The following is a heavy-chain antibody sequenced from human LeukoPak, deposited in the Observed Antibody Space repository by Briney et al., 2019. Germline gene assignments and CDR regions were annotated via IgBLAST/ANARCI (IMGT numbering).Heavy chain of an antibody. J-gene: IGHJ4*02. V-gene: IGHV1-69*04. D-gene: IGHD3-22*01. CDR3: ARAHSSGYYARLDY. CDR2: IIPILGIA. Sequence: GASVKVSCKASGGTFSSYAISWVRQAPGQGLEWMGRIIPILGIANYAQKFQGRVTITADKSTSTAYMELSSLRSEDTAVYYCARAHSSGYYARLDYWGQGTLVTVSS. CDR1: GGTFSSYA.